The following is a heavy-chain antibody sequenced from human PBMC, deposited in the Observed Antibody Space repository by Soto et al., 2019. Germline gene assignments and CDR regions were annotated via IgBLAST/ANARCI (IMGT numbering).Heavy chain of an antibody. D-gene: IGHD5-18*01. CDR2: ISAYNGNT. Sequence: QVQLVQSGAEVKKPGASVKVSCKASGYTFTSYGISWVRQAPGQGLEWMGWISAYNGNTNYAQKLQGRVTMTTDTSTSTAYMELRSLRSDDTAVDYCARVKYSPPYYYCYGMDVWGQGTTVTVSS. J-gene: IGHJ6*02. CDR3: ARVKYSPPYYYCYGMDV. V-gene: IGHV1-18*01. CDR1: GYTFTSYG.